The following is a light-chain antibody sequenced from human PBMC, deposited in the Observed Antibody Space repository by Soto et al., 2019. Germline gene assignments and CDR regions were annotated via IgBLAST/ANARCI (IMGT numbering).Light chain of an antibody. CDR1: NSNIGRNH. CDR3: AKWDDGLNWV. V-gene: IGLV1-47*01. Sequence: QSVLTQPPSASGTPGQRVIVSCSGSNSNIGRNHVYWYQQLPGTAPKLLIHTTSARPSGVPDRFSGSKSGTSASLTISGLRSEDEDDYYCAKWDDGLNWVFGGGTKLTVL. J-gene: IGLJ3*02. CDR2: TTS.